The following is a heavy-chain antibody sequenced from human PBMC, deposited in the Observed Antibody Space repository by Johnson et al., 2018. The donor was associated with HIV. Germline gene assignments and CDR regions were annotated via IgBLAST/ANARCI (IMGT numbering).Heavy chain of an antibody. CDR2: LKEDGTVK. CDR3: AREGRLLTTFGGLIDTGVFDI. CDR1: GFSFRSYG. D-gene: IGHD3-16*02. J-gene: IGHJ3*02. Sequence: EVQLVESGGGLVRPGGSLRLSCAASGFSFRSYGMTWVRQAPGKGLEWVAKLKEDGTVKYYVDSARGRFTISRANAKNSLYLQMNSLRAEDTAVYSCAREGRLLTTFGGLIDTGVFDIWGQGTMVTVSS. V-gene: IGHV3-7*01.